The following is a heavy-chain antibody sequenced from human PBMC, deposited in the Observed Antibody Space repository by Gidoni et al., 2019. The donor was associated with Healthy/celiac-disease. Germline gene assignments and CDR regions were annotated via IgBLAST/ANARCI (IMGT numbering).Heavy chain of an antibody. Sequence: EVQLLESGGGLVQPGGSLRLSCAASGFTFSSYAMSWVRQAPGKGLEWVSAISGSGGSTYYADAVKGRFTISRDNSKNTLYLQMNSLRAEDTAVYYCARKIVGATSVDYWGQGTLVTVSS. V-gene: IGHV3-23*01. CDR1: GFTFSSYA. J-gene: IGHJ4*02. D-gene: IGHD1-26*01. CDR3: ARKIVGATSVDY. CDR2: ISGSGGST.